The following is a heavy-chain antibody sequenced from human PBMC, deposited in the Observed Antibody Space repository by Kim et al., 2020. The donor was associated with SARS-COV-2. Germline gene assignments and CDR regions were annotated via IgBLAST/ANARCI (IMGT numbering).Heavy chain of an antibody. D-gene: IGHD5-12*01. CDR2: TYYRSKWYN. V-gene: IGHV6-1*01. J-gene: IGHJ6*02. CDR3: AREGGYSGYDYVDYYYGMDV. CDR1: GDSVSSNSAA. Sequence: SQTLSLTCAISGDSVSSNSAAWNWIRQSPSRGLEWLGRTYYRSKWYNDYAVSVKSRITINPDTSKNQFSLQLNSVTPEDTAVYYCAREGGYSGYDYVDYYYGMDVWGQGTTVTVSS.